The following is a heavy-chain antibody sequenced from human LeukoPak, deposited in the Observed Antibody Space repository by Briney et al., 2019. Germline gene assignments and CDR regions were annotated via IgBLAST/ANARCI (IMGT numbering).Heavy chain of an antibody. CDR2: IYYSGST. Sequence: RAETLSLTCTVSGGSISSYYWSWIRQPPGKGLEWIGDIYYSGSTNYNPSLKSRVTISVDTSKNQFSLRLSSVTAADTAVYYSARLASGSYGPLTPFDYWGQGTLGAGSS. CDR1: GGSISSYY. D-gene: IGHD1-26*01. V-gene: IGHV4-59*08. CDR3: ARLASGSYGPLTPFDY. J-gene: IGHJ4*02.